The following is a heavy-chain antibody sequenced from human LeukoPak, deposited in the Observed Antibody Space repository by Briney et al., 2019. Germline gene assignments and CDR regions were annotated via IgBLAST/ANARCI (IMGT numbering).Heavy chain of an antibody. CDR2: VNSHSGIT. V-gene: IGHV1-2*02. CDR1: GYTFTGHY. J-gene: IGHJ6*01. CDR3: ARFMIGGGYGMDV. D-gene: IGHD3-16*01. Sequence: GASVKVSCKASGYTFTGHYLHWVRQAPGQGLEWMGWVNSHSGITKYKEKFQGRVTMTRDTSISTAYMELSGLTSGDTAVYYCARFMIGGGYGMDVWGQGTTVTVSS.